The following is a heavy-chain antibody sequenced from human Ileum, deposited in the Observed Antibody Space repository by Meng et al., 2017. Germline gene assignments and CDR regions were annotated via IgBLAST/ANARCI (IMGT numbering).Heavy chain of an antibody. CDR1: GGTFSRYA. D-gene: IGHD2-15*01. J-gene: IGHJ6*02. CDR2: IIPIFGTA. Sequence: QVQRVEAGAEVKKPGSSVKVSCKASGGTFSRYAISWVRQAPGQGLEWMGGIIPIFGTANYAQKFQGRVTITADKSSSTAYLELSNLRSEDTAIYYCAIKRDIAVVVLSYYSLDVWGLGTTVTVSS. CDR3: AIKRDIAVVVLSYYSLDV. V-gene: IGHV1-69*06.